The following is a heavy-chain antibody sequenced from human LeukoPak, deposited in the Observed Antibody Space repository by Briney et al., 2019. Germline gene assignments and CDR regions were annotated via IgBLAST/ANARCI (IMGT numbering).Heavy chain of an antibody. CDR1: GFTFSSYS. Sequence: GRSLRLSCAASGFTFSSYSMNWVRQAPGKGLEWVSSISSRSNYIYYADSVKGRFTISRDNAKNSLYLQMNSLRAEDTAVYYCARDLSGEDDAFDIWGQGTMVTVSS. CDR3: ARDLSGEDDAFDI. D-gene: IGHD4-17*01. CDR2: ISSRSNYI. V-gene: IGHV3-21*01. J-gene: IGHJ3*02.